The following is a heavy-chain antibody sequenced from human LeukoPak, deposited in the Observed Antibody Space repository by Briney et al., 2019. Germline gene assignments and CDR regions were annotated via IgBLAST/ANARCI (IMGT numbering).Heavy chain of an antibody. CDR1: GYTFTSYD. V-gene: IGHV1-8*03. CDR2: MNPNSGNT. J-gene: IGHJ6*03. CDR3: ARGSPLDYRGYYYYMDV. Sequence: ASVKVSCKASGYTFTSYDINWVRQATGQGLEWMGWMNPNSGNTGYAQKFQGRVTITRNTSISTAYMELSSLRSEDTAVYYCARGSPLDYRGYYYYMDVWGKGTTVTISS. D-gene: IGHD4/OR15-4a*01.